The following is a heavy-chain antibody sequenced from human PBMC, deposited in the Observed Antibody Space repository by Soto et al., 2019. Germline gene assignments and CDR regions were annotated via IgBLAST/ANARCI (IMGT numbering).Heavy chain of an antibody. CDR1: GGSISSSSYY. Sequence: PSETLSLTCTVSGGSISSSSYYWGWIRQPPGKGLEWIGSIYYSGSTYYNPSLKSRVTISVDTSKNQFSLKLSSVTAADTAVYYCAAGEAYGRFLGLNPVGYWGQGTLVTVSS. CDR2: IYYSGST. J-gene: IGHJ4*02. V-gene: IGHV4-39*01. D-gene: IGHD3-3*01. CDR3: AAGEAYGRFLGLNPVGY.